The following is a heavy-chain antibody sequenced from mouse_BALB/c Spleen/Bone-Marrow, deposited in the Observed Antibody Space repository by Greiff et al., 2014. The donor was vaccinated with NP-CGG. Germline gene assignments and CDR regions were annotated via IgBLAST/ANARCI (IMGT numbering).Heavy chain of an antibody. CDR1: GYTFTSYW. CDR2: IYPGSDST. V-gene: IGHV1-55*01. J-gene: IGHJ2*01. Sequence: GAELEKPGTSVKMSCKASGYTFTSYWMHWVKQRPGQGLERIGDIYPGSDSTNYNEKFKSKATLTVDTSSSTAYMQLSSLTSEDSAVYYCARRDDYDDYYFAYWGQGTTLTVSS. CDR3: ARRDDYDDYYFAY. D-gene: IGHD2-4*01.